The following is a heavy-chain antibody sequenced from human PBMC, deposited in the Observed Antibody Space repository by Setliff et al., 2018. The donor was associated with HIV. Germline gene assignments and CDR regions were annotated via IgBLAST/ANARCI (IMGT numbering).Heavy chain of an antibody. CDR1: GFTFSSFA. CDR3: ARVSKSSPDAFDI. D-gene: IGHD6-13*01. Sequence: GGSLRLSCSASGFTFSSFAMNWVRQAPGKGLEWVAVISGDGNIIFYADSVKGRFAISRDNSKNTLYLQMNRLRADDTAVYYCARVSKSSPDAFDIWGQGTMVTVSS. J-gene: IGHJ3*02. CDR2: ISGDGNII. V-gene: IGHV3-30*09.